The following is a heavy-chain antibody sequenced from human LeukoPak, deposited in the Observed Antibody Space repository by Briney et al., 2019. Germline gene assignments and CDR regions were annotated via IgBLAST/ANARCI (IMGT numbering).Heavy chain of an antibody. J-gene: IGHJ4*02. CDR1: GGSISSSNW. D-gene: IGHD1-1*01. CDR3: ARLTRRSGNYFDY. Sequence: SETLSLTCAVSGGSISSSNWWSWVRQPPGKGLEWIGEIYHSGSTNYNPSLKSRVTISVDKSKNQFSLKLSSVTAADTAVYYCARLTRRSGNYFDYWGQGTLVTVSS. V-gene: IGHV4-4*02. CDR2: IYHSGST.